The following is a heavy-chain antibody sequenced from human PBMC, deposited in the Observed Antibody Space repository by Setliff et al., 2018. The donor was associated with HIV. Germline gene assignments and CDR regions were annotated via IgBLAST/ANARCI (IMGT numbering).Heavy chain of an antibody. Sequence: SETLSLTCAVYGGSFSGYYWSWIRQPPGKGLEWIGRIYTSGNINYNPSLKSRVTISVDTSKNQFSLNRSSVTAADTAVYYCAQEERDAYNYWFDPWGQVTLVTVSS. CDR2: IYTSGNI. CDR1: GGSFSGYY. J-gene: IGHJ5*02. CDR3: AQEERDAYNYWFDP. D-gene: IGHD1-1*01. V-gene: IGHV4-59*10.